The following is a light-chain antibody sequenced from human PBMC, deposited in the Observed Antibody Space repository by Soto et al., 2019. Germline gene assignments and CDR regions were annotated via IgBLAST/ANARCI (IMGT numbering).Light chain of an antibody. V-gene: IGLV2-23*01. Sequence: QSALTQPASESGCPGQSITISCTGTSSGVGSYKFVSWYQQHPGKAPNLMIYEGSKRPSGVSSRFSGSKSGNTASLTISGLQAEDEGDYHCCSYAGSSTLVFGGGTKLTVL. CDR3: CSYAGSSTLV. CDR2: EGS. J-gene: IGLJ3*02. CDR1: SSGVGSYKF.